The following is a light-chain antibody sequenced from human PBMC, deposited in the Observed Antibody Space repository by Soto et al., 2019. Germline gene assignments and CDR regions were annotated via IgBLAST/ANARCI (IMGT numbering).Light chain of an antibody. J-gene: IGKJ2*01. CDR2: DAS. Sequence: DIQMTQSPSPLSASVGDRVTITCRASESIRSWLAWYQQKPGKVPKLLIYDASSLQSGVPSRFSGGGSGTEFTLTISSLQPDDFATYYCQQYMSYSPYTFGQGTRLEIK. V-gene: IGKV1-5*01. CDR1: ESIRSW. CDR3: QQYMSYSPYT.